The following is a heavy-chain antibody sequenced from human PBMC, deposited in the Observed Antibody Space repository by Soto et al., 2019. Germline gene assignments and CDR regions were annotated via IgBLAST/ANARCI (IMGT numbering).Heavy chain of an antibody. V-gene: IGHV1-69*13. D-gene: IGHD3-3*01. J-gene: IGHJ4*02. Sequence: GASVKVSCKASGGTLNNYAINWVRQAPGQGLEWMGGILPVSAPPDYAQKFQGRVPITADHSTSTVYMELSRLKSDDTAVYFCATDSNYDVSNSFWGQGTLVTVSS. CDR3: ATDSNYDVSNSF. CDR1: GGTLNNYA. CDR2: ILPVSAPP.